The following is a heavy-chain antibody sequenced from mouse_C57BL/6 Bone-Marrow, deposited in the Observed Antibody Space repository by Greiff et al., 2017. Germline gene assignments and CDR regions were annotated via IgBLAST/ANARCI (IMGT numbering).Heavy chain of an antibody. Sequence: EVKLMESGGGLVKPGGSLKLSCAASGFTFSSYAMSWVRQTPEKRLEWVATISDGGSYTYYPDNVKGRFTISRDNAKNNLYLQMSHLKSEDTAMYYCARTTGDAYWGQGTLVTVSA. CDR1: GFTFSSYA. CDR3: ARTTGDAY. J-gene: IGHJ3*01. V-gene: IGHV5-4*03. CDR2: ISDGGSYT. D-gene: IGHD1-1*01.